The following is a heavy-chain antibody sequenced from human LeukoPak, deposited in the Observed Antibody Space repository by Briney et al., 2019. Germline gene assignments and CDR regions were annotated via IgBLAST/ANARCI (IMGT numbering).Heavy chain of an antibody. CDR2: VTRTGDI. J-gene: IGHJ2*01. CDR1: GGSSSGFY. D-gene: IGHD1-1*01. Sequence: PSETPSLTCAVYGGSSSGFYWSWIRQPPGKGLEWIGEVTRTGDINYNPSLKSRVTLSLDASQNQFSLTVNSVTAADTAAYFCARLSLMNPQLSYWYFDVWGRGTLVTVSS. V-gene: IGHV4-34*01. CDR3: ARLSLMNPQLSYWYFDV.